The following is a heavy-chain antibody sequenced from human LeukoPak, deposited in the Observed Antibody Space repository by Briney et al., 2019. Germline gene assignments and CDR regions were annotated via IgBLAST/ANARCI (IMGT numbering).Heavy chain of an antibody. V-gene: IGHV3-74*03. CDR2: INSDGSTP. CDR1: GFTFSSYW. Sequence: GGSLRLSCAASGFTFSSYWVHWVRQAPGKGLVWVSRINSDGSTPKYADSVKGRFTISRDNAKNTLYLEMNRLRAEDTAVYYCARGDTYYYHAMDVWGQGTTVTVSS. D-gene: IGHD2-21*02. J-gene: IGHJ6*02. CDR3: ARGDTYYYHAMDV.